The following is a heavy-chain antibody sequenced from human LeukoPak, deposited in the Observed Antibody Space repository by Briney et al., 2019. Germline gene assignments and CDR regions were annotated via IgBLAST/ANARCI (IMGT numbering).Heavy chain of an antibody. CDR1: GFTFSIYW. J-gene: IGHJ5*02. CDR3: TRDQNFYGSGRGFDP. V-gene: IGHV3-74*01. CDR2: ISSEGSST. Sequence: PGGSLRLSCAASGFTFSIYWMHWVRQAPGKGLVWVSRISSEGSSTTYADSVKGRFTISRDNAKDTLYLQMNSLRAEDTAIYYCTRDQNFYGSGRGFDPWGQGTLVTVSS. D-gene: IGHD3-10*01.